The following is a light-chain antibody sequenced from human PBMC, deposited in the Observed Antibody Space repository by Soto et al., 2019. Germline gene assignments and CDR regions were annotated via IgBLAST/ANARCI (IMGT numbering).Light chain of an antibody. Sequence: DIVMTQSPESLAVSLGERATINCKSSQSILYSSNNKNQLAWYRQKPGQPPKLLIYWASTRESGVPDRFSGSESGTDFTLTISSLQAEDVAVYYCQQYNSPPYTFGQGTKLEI. CDR3: QQYNSPPYT. J-gene: IGKJ2*01. CDR1: QSILYSSNNKNQ. CDR2: WAS. V-gene: IGKV4-1*01.